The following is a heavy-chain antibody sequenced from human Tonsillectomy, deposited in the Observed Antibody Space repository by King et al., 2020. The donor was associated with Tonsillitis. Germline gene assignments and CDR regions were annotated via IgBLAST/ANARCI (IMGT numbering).Heavy chain of an antibody. CDR2: ISYDGSNK. J-gene: IGHJ4*02. D-gene: IGHD3-22*01. CDR3: ARGDDSSGYYWSFDY. Sequence: VQLVESGGGVVQPGRSLRLSCAASGFTFTSHGMHWVRQAPGKGLEWVAVISYDGSNKYYADSVKGRFTISRDNSKNTLFLRMNSLRAEDTAVYYCARGDDSSGYYWSFDYWGQGTLVTVSS. V-gene: IGHV3-33*05. CDR1: GFTFTSHG.